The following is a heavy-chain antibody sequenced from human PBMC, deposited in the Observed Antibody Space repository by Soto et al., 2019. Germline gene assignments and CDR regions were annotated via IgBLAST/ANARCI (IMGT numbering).Heavy chain of an antibody. V-gene: IGHV3-7*01. Sequence: EVQPVESGRGLVQPGGSLRLSCTVPDFTFSTSWMTWVRQSPGKGLEWVAAIDQRGNERHYVDSVRGRFTISRDNAENSLYLQMNSLRDEDTAVYYCAINGVWGQGTLVTVSS. CDR3: AINGV. CDR1: DFTFSTSW. J-gene: IGHJ4*02. D-gene: IGHD2-8*01. CDR2: IDQRGNER.